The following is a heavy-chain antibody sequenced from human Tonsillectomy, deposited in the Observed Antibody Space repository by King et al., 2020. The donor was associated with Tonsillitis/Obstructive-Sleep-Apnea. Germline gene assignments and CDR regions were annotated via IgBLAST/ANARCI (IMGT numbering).Heavy chain of an antibody. J-gene: IGHJ4*02. CDR1: CGSIISSTYH. D-gene: IGHD5-18*01. Sequence: LQLQESGPGLVKPSETLSLTCTVSCGSIISSTYHWGWIRQPPGKGLEWIGTISHSGNTYYTPSLKSRVTMSVDTSRNQFSLKLTSVTAADTAVYYCARLRPRGYNYGYIPNYWGQGTLVTVSS. V-gene: IGHV4-39*01. CDR2: ISHSGNT. CDR3: ARLRPRGYNYGYIPNY.